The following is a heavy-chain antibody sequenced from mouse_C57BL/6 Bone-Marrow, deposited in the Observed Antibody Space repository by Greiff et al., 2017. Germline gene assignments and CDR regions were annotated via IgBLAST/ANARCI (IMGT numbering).Heavy chain of an antibody. V-gene: IGHV1-7*01. CDR3: ARDPYYYGSSYDYWYFDV. Sequence: QVQLKQSGAELATPGASVKLSCKASGYTFTSYWMHWVKQRPGQGLEWIGYINPSSGYTKYNQKFKDKATLTADKSSSPAYMQLSSLTYEDSAVYYCARDPYYYGSSYDYWYFDVWGTGTTVTVSS. CDR1: GYTFTSYW. CDR2: INPSSGYT. D-gene: IGHD1-1*01. J-gene: IGHJ1*03.